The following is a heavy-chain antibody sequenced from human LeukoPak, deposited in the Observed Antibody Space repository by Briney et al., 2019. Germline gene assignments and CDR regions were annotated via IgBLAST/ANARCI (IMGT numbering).Heavy chain of an antibody. Sequence: GASVKVPCKTTGGRFKSYGFSWVRQAPGQGLEWMGGIIPVFDRPTYAQKFEGRVTITADKSTNTTYMEISSLTSDDTAVYYCARDAQWELRAFDVWGQGAVVIVSS. D-gene: IGHD1-26*01. CDR2: IIPVFDRP. CDR1: GGRFKSYG. V-gene: IGHV1-69*06. J-gene: IGHJ3*01. CDR3: ARDAQWELRAFDV.